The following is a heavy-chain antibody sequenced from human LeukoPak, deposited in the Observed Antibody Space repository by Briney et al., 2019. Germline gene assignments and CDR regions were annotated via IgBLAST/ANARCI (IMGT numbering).Heavy chain of an antibody. Sequence: GGSLRLSCAASGFTFSSYSMNWVRQAPGKGLEWVPSISSSSSYIYYADSVKGRFTISRDNAKNSLYLQMNSLRAEDTAVYYCARHWGYYYMDVWGKGTTVTVSS. J-gene: IGHJ6*03. CDR3: ARHWGYYYMDV. V-gene: IGHV3-21*01. CDR2: ISSSSSYI. CDR1: GFTFSSYS. D-gene: IGHD7-27*01.